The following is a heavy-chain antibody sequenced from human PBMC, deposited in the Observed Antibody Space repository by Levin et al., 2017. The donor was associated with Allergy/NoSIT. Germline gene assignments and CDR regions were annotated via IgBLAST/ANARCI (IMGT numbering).Heavy chain of an antibody. CDR2: ISGHNEDT. CDR1: GYTFAEYG. Sequence: GESLKISCKASGYTFAEYGVSWVRQAPGQGLEWMGWISGHNEDTNYAQKVQARVTLATDASTSTAYMELRSLGPDDTAVYYCARLILGGESYYYGLAVWGQGTDVIVS. D-gene: IGHD2-15*01. J-gene: IGHJ6*02. V-gene: IGHV1-18*01. CDR3: ARLILGGESYYYGLAV.